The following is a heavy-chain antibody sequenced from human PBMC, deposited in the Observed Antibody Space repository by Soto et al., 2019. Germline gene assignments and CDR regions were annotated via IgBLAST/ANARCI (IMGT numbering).Heavy chain of an antibody. CDR2: IYYSGST. CDR1: GGSISSGGYY. Sequence: QVQLQESCPGRVKPSQTLSLTCSVSGGSISSGGYYWSWIRQHPGKGLEWIGYIYYSGSTYYNPSLKSRVTISVDTSKNQFSLKLGSVTAADTAMYYCARGRLGDNFDYWGQGTLVTVSS. D-gene: IGHD3-16*01. J-gene: IGHJ4*02. V-gene: IGHV4-31*03. CDR3: ARGRLGDNFDY.